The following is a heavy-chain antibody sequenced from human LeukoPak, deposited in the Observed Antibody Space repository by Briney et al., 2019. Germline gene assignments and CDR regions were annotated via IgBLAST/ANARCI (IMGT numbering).Heavy chain of an antibody. V-gene: IGHV3-20*04. D-gene: IGHD6-19*01. CDR3: ARIRSAGWYFVGADF. CDR1: GFKFDDFG. Sequence: GGSLRLSCAASGFKFDDFGMSWVRQRPGKNLGWVSSINWNGVSTGYGDSVKDRFTISRDNAKNSLYVQMNTLRAEDTAVYFCARIRSAGWYFVGADFWGQGVLVTVSS. CDR2: INWNGVST. J-gene: IGHJ4*02.